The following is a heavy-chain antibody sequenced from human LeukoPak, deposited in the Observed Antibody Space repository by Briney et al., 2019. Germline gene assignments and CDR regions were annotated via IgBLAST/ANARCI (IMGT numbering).Heavy chain of an antibody. CDR2: INPGSGAT. CDR1: GYIFTNYF. J-gene: IGHJ4*02. V-gene: IGHV1-46*01. D-gene: IGHD1-26*01. CDR3: VKEAGEGLES. Sequence: ASVKVSCKTSGYIFTNYFMHWVRRAPGQGLEWMALINPGSGATTYAQKFQDRLTMTRDTSTSTVYMDLSGLRSEDTDEYYCVKEAGEGLESWGKGTLVTVSS.